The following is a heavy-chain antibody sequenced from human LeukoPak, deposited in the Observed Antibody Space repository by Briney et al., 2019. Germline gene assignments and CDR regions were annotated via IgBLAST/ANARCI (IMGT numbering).Heavy chain of an antibody. Sequence: ASVKVSCKVSVYTLTELSMHWVRQAPGKGLEWMGGFDPEDGETIYAQKFQGRVTMTEDTSTDTAYMELSSLRSEDTAVYYCATGFSIGYSSGWYWFDPWGQGTLVTVSS. V-gene: IGHV1-24*01. CDR3: ATGFSIGYSSGWYWFDP. CDR1: VYTLTELS. CDR2: FDPEDGET. D-gene: IGHD6-19*01. J-gene: IGHJ5*02.